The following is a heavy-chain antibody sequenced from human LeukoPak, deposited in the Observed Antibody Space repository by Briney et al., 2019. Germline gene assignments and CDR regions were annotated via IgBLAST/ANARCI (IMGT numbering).Heavy chain of an antibody. J-gene: IGHJ4*02. Sequence: GGSLRLSCAASGFTFSSYGMHWVRQAPGKGLEWVAFMRYDGSNKYYADSVKGRFTISRDNSKNTLYLQMNSLRAEDTAVYYCAKDTHSYYHDSSGYYSDYWGQGTLVTVSS. D-gene: IGHD3-22*01. V-gene: IGHV3-30*02. CDR1: GFTFSSYG. CDR3: AKDTHSYYHDSSGYYSDY. CDR2: MRYDGSNK.